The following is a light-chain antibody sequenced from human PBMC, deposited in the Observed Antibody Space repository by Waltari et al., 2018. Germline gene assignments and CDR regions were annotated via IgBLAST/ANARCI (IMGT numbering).Light chain of an antibody. CDR2: DVP. CDR3: SSYTTSGTWV. Sequence: SALTHPPSVSGSPGQSLPIPCPGPNRDIGAYNYVSWYQQHPGKAPKLMIYDVPERPSGVSNRFSGSKSGNTASLTISGLQAEDEADYYCSSYTTSGTWVFGGGTKLTVL. J-gene: IGLJ3*02. CDR1: NRDIGAYNY. V-gene: IGLV2-14*01.